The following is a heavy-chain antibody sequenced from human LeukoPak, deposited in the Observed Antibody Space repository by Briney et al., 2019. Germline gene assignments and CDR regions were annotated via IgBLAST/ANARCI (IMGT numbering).Heavy chain of an antibody. Sequence: ASVKVSFKASGYTLTGSYMHWVRQAPGQGLEWMGWVNPTTGGTKYEEKFQGRVTMTRDTSISTAYMELSRLRSDDTAVYYCVRAYYYHMDVWGQGTTVTVSS. CDR2: VNPTTGGT. V-gene: IGHV1-2*02. CDR1: GYTLTGSY. CDR3: VRAYYYHMDV. J-gene: IGHJ6*02.